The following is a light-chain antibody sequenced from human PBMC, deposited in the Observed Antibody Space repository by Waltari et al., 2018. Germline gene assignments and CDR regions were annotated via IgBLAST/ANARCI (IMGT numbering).Light chain of an antibody. Sequence: QSALTQPAPVSGSPGQSITISCAGTSSAVGGYHLVSWYQHHPDKAPKLLIYAVTKRPSGVSNRFSGSKSGNTASLTISGLQAEDEATYYCCSYLERTVFGGGTKLTVL. V-gene: IGLV2-23*02. CDR3: CSYLERTV. CDR1: SSAVGGYHL. J-gene: IGLJ2*01. CDR2: AVT.